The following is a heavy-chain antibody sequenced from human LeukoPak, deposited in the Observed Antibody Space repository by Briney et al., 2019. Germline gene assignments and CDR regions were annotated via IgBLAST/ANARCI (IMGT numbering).Heavy chain of an antibody. D-gene: IGHD6-19*01. Sequence: SETLSLTCAVYGGSFSGYYWSWIRQPPGKGLEWIGEINHSGSTNYNPSLKSRVTISVDTSKNQFSLKLSSVTAADTAVYYCARGGGIAVAGISFYMDVWGKGTTVTVSS. V-gene: IGHV4-34*01. CDR3: ARGGGIAVAGISFYMDV. CDR1: GGSFSGYY. J-gene: IGHJ6*03. CDR2: INHSGST.